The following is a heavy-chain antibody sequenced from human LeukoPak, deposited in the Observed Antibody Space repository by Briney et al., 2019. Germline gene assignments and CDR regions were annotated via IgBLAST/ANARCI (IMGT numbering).Heavy chain of an antibody. Sequence: SETLSLTCTVSGGSISSSSYYWGWIRQPPGKGLEWLGCIYYSRRTYYHPSLKSRVTISVDTSKNQFYLTLSSETAAETAVYCCARDLYNWNYEDFIWFDPWGQGTLVTVSS. CDR2: IYYSRRT. V-gene: IGHV4-39*07. D-gene: IGHD1-7*01. CDR3: ARDLYNWNYEDFIWFDP. CDR1: GGSISSSSYY. J-gene: IGHJ5*02.